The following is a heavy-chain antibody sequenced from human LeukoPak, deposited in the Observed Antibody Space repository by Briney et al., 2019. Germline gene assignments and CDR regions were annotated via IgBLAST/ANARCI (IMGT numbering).Heavy chain of an antibody. D-gene: IGHD3-22*01. CDR1: GFTFSSYA. Sequence: GASLRLSCAASGFTFSSYAMNWVRQAPGKGLEWVSTISGSGGSTYYADSVKGRFTISRDNSKNTLYLQTNSLRAEDTAIYHCAKRPGGFYYDSSDYYDYWGQGTLVTVSS. CDR3: AKRPGGFYYDSSDYYDY. V-gene: IGHV3-23*01. J-gene: IGHJ4*02. CDR2: ISGSGGST.